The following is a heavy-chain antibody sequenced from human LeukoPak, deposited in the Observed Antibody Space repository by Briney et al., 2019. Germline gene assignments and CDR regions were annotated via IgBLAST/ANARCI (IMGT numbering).Heavy chain of an antibody. V-gene: IGHV4-39*01. CDR2: IYYGGNT. CDR1: GGSISSSGHY. J-gene: IGHJ3*02. D-gene: IGHD2-2*01. CDR3: ARHNDCSSTSCRVLDAFDI. Sequence: SETLSLTCSVSGGSISSSGHYWAWIRQPPGKGLEWIGSIYYGGNTYYSPSLKSRVTISVDTSKNQFSLKLSSVTAADTAVYYCARHNDCSSTSCRVLDAFDIWGQGTMVTVSS.